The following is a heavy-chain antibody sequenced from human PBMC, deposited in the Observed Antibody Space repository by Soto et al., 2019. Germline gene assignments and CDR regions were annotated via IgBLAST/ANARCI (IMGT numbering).Heavy chain of an antibody. D-gene: IGHD6-19*01. V-gene: IGHV3-64D*08. Sequence: EVQLVESGGGLVQSGGSLRLSCSASGFTFSSYAMHWVRQAPGKGLEYVSAIKNSGSSTNYADSVKGRFTVSRDNSKNTLYLHMSSLRSEDTAVYYCAVVAGSYYFDSWGHGTLVTVSS. J-gene: IGHJ4*01. CDR2: IKNSGSST. CDR3: AVVAGSYYFDS. CDR1: GFTFSSYA.